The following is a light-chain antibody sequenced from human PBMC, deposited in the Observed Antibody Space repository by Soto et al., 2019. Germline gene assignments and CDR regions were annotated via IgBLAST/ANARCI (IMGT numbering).Light chain of an antibody. CDR2: HAS. CDR3: RQYNELPLT. J-gene: IGKJ4*01. V-gene: IGKV3-15*01. CDR1: QSVSNN. Sequence: EIVMTQSPATLSASPGERATLSCRASQSVSNNLAWYQQKPGQAPRILIYHASTGATGIPARFSGSGTGTELTRTNSSVLSEDFAVYYCRQYNELPLTFGGGTKVDIK.